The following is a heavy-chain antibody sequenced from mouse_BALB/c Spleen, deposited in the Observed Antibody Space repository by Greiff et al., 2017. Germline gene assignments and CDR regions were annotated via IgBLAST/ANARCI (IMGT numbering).Heavy chain of an antibody. D-gene: IGHD2-12*01. J-gene: IGHJ2*01. CDR2: IWSGGST. CDR1: GFSLTSYG. Sequence: VMLVESGPGLVQPSQSLSITCTVSGFSLTSYGVHWVRQSPGKGLEWLGVIWSGGSTDYNAAFISRLSISKDNSKSQVFFKMNSLQANDTAIYYCASYSGYFDYWGQGTTLTVSS. V-gene: IGHV2-2*02. CDR3: ASYSGYFDY.